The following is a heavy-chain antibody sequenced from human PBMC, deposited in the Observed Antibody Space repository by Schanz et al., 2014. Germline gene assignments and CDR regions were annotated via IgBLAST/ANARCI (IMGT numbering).Heavy chain of an antibody. CDR3: AKDQWSYGSGSYSYFDY. CDR2: ISSRSSYI. CDR1: GFTFTGYV. Sequence: VQLLESGGALVRPGGSLRLSCAASGFTFTGYVMTWVRQAPGKGLEWVSSISSRSSYIYYTDSVKGRFTISRDNSKNTLYLQMNSLRAEDTAVYYCAKDQWSYGSGSYSYFDYWGQGTLATVSS. V-gene: IGHV3-21*02. D-gene: IGHD3-10*01. J-gene: IGHJ4*02.